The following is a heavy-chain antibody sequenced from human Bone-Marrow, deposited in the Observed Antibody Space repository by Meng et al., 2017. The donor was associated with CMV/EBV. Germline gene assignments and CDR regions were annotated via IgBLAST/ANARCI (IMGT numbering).Heavy chain of an antibody. D-gene: IGHD4-11*01. CDR2: MSNDASNE. V-gene: IGHV3-30-3*01. J-gene: IGHJ6*02. Sequence: GGSLRLSCAASGFTFSRYAMHWVRQAPGKGLEWVALMSNDASNEDYSDSVRGRFTISRDNSKNTLYLQMNSLRAEDTAVYYCARELTVTIGQGTHYYYYGMDVWGQGTTVTVSS. CDR3: ARELTVTIGQGTHYYYYGMDV. CDR1: GFTFSRYA.